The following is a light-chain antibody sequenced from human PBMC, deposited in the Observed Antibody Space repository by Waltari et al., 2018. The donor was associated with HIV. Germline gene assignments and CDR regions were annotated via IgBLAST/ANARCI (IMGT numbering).Light chain of an antibody. J-gene: IGKJ2*01. CDR1: QRFSSY. CDR3: QQSYSTPYT. Sequence: DIQMTQSPSSLSASVGDRVTITCRASQRFSSYLNWYQQKPGKAPKLLIYAASSLQSGVPSRFSGSGSGTDFTLTISSLQPEDFETYYCQQSYSTPYTFGQGTKLEIK. V-gene: IGKV1-39*01. CDR2: AAS.